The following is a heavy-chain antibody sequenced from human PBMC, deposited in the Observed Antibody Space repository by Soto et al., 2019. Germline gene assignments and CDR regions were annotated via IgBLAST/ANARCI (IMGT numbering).Heavy chain of an antibody. CDR2: IIPIFGTA. CDR1: GGTFSSYA. V-gene: IGHV1-69*13. Sequence: GASVKVSCKASGGTFSSYAISWVRQAPGQGLEWMGGIIPIFGTANYAQKFQGRVTITADESTSTAYMELSSLRSEDTAVYYCARVRDSPYCSSTSCYLPLDYWGQGTLVTVSS. J-gene: IGHJ4*02. D-gene: IGHD2-2*01. CDR3: ARVRDSPYCSSTSCYLPLDY.